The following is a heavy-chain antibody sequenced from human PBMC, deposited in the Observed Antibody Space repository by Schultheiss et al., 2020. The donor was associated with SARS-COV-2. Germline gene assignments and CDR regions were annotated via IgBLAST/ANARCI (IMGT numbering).Heavy chain of an antibody. CDR2: TPYAGTNQ. CDR3: ARSGILGYFDY. V-gene: IGHV3-30*03. J-gene: IGHJ4*02. D-gene: IGHD1-26*01. Sequence: GGSLRLSCAASGFTFDDYGMSWVRQAPGKGPEWVTTTPYAGTNQFYADSVKGRFTISRDNFKNTLYLQMNSLRSEDTAVYYCARSGILGYFDYWGQGTLVTVSS. CDR1: GFTFDDYG.